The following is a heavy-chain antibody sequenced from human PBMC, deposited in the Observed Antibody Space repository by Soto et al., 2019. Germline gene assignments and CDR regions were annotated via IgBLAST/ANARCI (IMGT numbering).Heavy chain of an antibody. Sequence: SDTHSLTCTVSGGYVRSSGCYWAWIRQPPGKGLEWIGSLYSSGKTYRNPSLKSRVTMSDDTSKNQLSLRLSSVTAADTAVYYCARLILGFTAPFDYWGQGTLGPVS. CDR2: LYSSGKT. V-gene: IGHV4-39*01. CDR3: ARLILGFTAPFDY. D-gene: IGHD2-21*02. CDR1: GGYVRSSGCY. J-gene: IGHJ4*02.